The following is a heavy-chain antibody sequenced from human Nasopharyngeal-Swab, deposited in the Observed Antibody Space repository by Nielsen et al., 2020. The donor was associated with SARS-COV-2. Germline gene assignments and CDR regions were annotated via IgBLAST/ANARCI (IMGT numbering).Heavy chain of an antibody. V-gene: IGHV3-53*01. CDR1: VFIVSSNY. J-gene: IGHJ6*02. CDR3: ARAKGYPPNYYYGMDV. D-gene: IGHD5-18*01. CDR2: IYIASGGSN. Sequence: LKISSAASVFIVSSNYMTCVRQAPGKGLEWVAFIYIASGGSNYYADSVKGRFTISSDKSKNTLYLQMNSLRAEDTVVYYCARAKGYPPNYYYGMDVWGQGTTVTVSS.